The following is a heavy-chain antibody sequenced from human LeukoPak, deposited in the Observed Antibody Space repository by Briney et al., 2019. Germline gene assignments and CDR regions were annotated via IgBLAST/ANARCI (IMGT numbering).Heavy chain of an antibody. CDR3: AXXXGSRSCSGGTCYSDY. D-gene: IGHD2-15*01. CDR1: GFTFSSND. V-gene: IGHV3-48*02. CDR2: ISITSKTI. J-gene: IGHJ4*02. Sequence: GRSLRLSCAGSGFTFSSNDMSWVRQPPGKGLEWVSYISITSKTIKYADSVKGRFTISRDSAKSSLYLQMNSLRDEDTAVYYXAXXXGSRSCSGGTCYSDYWGQGTLVTVSS.